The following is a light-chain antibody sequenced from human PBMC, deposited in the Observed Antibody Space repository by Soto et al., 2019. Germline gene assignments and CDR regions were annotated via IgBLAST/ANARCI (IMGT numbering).Light chain of an antibody. CDR2: GAS. J-gene: IGKJ5*01. V-gene: IGKV3D-15*01. CDR3: QQNVSPPIT. Sequence: EIVMTQSPATLSVSPGERATLSCRASQSVSSNLAWYLQKPGQAPRLLIYGASSRATGIPDRFSGSGSGTDFTLTISRLEAEDFAVYYCQQNVSPPITFGQGTRLEIK. CDR1: QSVSSN.